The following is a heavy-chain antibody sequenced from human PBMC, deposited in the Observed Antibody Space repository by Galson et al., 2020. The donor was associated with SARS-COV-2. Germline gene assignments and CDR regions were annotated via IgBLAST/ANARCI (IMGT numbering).Heavy chain of an antibody. D-gene: IGHD3-16*01. J-gene: IGHJ6*03. Sequence: GGSLRLSCAASGFTFSRYAMAWVRQAPGKGLEWVSSIAGSGTNTHYADSVKGRFTFSRDNSKSTVYLQMNSLRAEDTAIYYCAKGGGASYYYYMDVWGEGTTVTVS. CDR2: IAGSGTNT. CDR1: GFTFSRYA. V-gene: IGHV3-23*01. CDR3: AKGGGASYYYYMDV.